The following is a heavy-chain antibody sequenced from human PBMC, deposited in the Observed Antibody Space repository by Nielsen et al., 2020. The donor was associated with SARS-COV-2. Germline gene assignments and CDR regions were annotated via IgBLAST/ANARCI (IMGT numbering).Heavy chain of an antibody. D-gene: IGHD3-10*01. CDR2: ISAYNGNT. Sequence: ASVKVSYKASGYTFTSYGISWVRQAPGQGLEWMGWISAYNGNTNYAQKLQGRVTMTTDTSTSTAYMELRSLRSDDTAVYYCARYQKGTQLLWFGEIISDWFDPWGQGTLVTVSS. CDR3: ARYQKGTQLLWFGEIISDWFDP. V-gene: IGHV1-18*01. CDR1: GYTFTSYG. J-gene: IGHJ5*02.